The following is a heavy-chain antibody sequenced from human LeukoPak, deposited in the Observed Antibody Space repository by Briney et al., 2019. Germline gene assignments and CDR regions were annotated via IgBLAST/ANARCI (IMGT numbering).Heavy chain of an antibody. CDR1: EFTFSSHW. CDR2: ISGSGGST. V-gene: IGHV3-23*01. Sequence: GGSLRLSCAASEFTFSSHWMSWVRQAPGKGLEWVSAISGSGGSTYYADSVKGRFTISRDNSKNTLYLQMNSLRAEDTAVYYCAKMELVLNYFDYWGQGTLVTVSS. D-gene: IGHD6-13*01. CDR3: AKMELVLNYFDY. J-gene: IGHJ4*02.